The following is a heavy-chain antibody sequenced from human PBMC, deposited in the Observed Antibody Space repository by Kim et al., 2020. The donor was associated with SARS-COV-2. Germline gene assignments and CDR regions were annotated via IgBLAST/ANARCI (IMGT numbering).Heavy chain of an antibody. Sequence: GGSLRLSCAASGFTFSSYGMHWVRQAPGKGLEWVAVISYDGSNKYYADSVKGRFTISRDNSKNTLYLQMNSLRAEDTAVYYCAKDTAAAGTDYYYGMDVWGQGTTVTVSS. V-gene: IGHV3-30*18. J-gene: IGHJ6*02. CDR3: AKDTAAAGTDYYYGMDV. CDR1: GFTFSSYG. D-gene: IGHD6-13*01. CDR2: ISYDGSNK.